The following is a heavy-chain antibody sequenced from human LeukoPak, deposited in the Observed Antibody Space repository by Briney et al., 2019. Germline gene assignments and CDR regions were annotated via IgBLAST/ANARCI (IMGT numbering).Heavy chain of an antibody. V-gene: IGHV3-9*03. J-gene: IGHJ3*02. D-gene: IGHD3-16*01. CDR3: AKDNGGAFDI. Sequence: GGSLRLSCAASGFTFDDYGMSWVRQAPGKGLEWVSGISWNSGSIGYADSVKGRFTISRDNAKNSLYLQMNSLRAEDMALYYCAKDNGGAFDIWGQGTMVTVSS. CDR1: GFTFDDYG. CDR2: ISWNSGSI.